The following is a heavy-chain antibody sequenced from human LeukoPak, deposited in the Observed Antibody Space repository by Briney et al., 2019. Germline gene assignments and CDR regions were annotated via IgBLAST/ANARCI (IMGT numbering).Heavy chain of an antibody. Sequence: GRCLRLSCAASGFTFSPSWMDWVRQAPGKWLGWVSHINHNGRTTTCAHSVQGRFTITRDNATNTLYLQVSSLRAEDTAVYYCASPQSGDYGALYFQHWGPGTLVTVSS. V-gene: IGHV3-74*01. D-gene: IGHD4-17*01. CDR2: INHNGRTT. CDR3: ASPQSGDYGALYFQH. J-gene: IGHJ1*01. CDR1: GFTFSPSW.